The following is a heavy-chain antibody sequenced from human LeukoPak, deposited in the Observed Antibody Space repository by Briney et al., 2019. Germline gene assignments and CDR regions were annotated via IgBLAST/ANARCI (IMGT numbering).Heavy chain of an antibody. J-gene: IGHJ4*02. CDR3: AKGTQLLSHTIDF. CDR2: ISWDGGTT. V-gene: IGHV3-43*01. Sequence: GGSLRLSCAASGFTFADYTMHWVRQAPGKGLEWVSLISWDGGTTYYGDSVKGRFTISRDNSKNSLFLQMNSLRTEDTALYYCAKGTQLLSHTIDFWGQGTLVTVSS. D-gene: IGHD2-2*01. CDR1: GFTFADYT.